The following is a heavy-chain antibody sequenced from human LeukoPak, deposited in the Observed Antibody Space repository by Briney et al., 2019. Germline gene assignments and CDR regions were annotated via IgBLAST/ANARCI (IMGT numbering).Heavy chain of an antibody. J-gene: IGHJ4*02. Sequence: GGSLRLSCAVSGFVLSNYWMHWVRQAPGKGLVWVSRLNSDGRSTNYAESVKRRFTISRDNSKNTLYLQMNSQRAEDTAVYYCAKGPYISRYYYDRSGYTGWGQGTLVSVSS. CDR3: AKGPYISRYYYDRSGYTG. CDR1: GFVLSNYW. V-gene: IGHV3-74*01. D-gene: IGHD3-22*01. CDR2: LNSDGRST.